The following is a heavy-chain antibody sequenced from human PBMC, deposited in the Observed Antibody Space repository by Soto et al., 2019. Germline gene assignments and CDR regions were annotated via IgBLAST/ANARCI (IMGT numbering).Heavy chain of an antibody. CDR1: GGTFSSYA. CDR2: IIPIFGTA. D-gene: IGHD4-17*01. J-gene: IGHJ6*02. Sequence: QVQLVQSGAEVKKPGSSVKVSCKASGGTFSSYAISWVRQAPGQGLEWMGGIIPIFGTANYAQKLQGSGTITADKTTSTAYMELSSLRSEDTAVYYCARTTAGNYYYYGMDVWGQGTTVTVSS. CDR3: ARTTAGNYYYYGMDV. V-gene: IGHV1-69*06.